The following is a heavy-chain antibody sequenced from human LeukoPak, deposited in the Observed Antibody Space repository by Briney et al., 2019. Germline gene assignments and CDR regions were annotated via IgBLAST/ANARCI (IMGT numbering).Heavy chain of an antibody. J-gene: IGHJ4*02. D-gene: IGHD6-6*01. CDR3: ARLSIAEGYYFDY. CDR2: INHSGST. V-gene: IGHV4-34*01. CDR1: GGSFSGYY. Sequence: ETLSLTXAVYGGSFSGYYWSWIRQPPGKGLEWIGEINHSGSTNYNPSLKSRVTISVDTSKNQFSLKLSSVTAADTAVYYCARLSIAEGYYFDYWGQGTLVTVSS.